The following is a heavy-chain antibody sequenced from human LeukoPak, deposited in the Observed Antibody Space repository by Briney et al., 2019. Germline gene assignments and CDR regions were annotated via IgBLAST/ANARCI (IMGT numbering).Heavy chain of an antibody. CDR1: GGSISSYY. J-gene: IGHJ3*02. Sequence: SETLSLTCTVSGGSISSYYWSWLRQPPGKGLEWIGYIYYSGSTNYNPSLKSRVTISVDTSKNQFSLKLSSVTAADTAVYYCAGLGVVVPAAPGAFDIWGQGTMVTVSS. CDR3: AGLGVVVPAAPGAFDI. D-gene: IGHD2-2*01. V-gene: IGHV4-59*01. CDR2: IYYSGST.